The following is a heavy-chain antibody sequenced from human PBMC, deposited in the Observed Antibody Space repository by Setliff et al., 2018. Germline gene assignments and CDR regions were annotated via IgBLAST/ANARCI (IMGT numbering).Heavy chain of an antibody. Sequence: GASVKVSCKASGYTFTSNHIHWGRQAPGQGLGWMGTINPSGGYTIYAPEFQGRVTMTTDTSTRTAYMGLSGLTSDDTAFYYCVRSGKFGMRFWFDQWGRGTLVTVSS. CDR1: GYTFTSNH. V-gene: IGHV1-46*01. CDR3: VRSGKFGMRFWFDQ. D-gene: IGHD1-26*01. J-gene: IGHJ5*02. CDR2: INPSGGYT.